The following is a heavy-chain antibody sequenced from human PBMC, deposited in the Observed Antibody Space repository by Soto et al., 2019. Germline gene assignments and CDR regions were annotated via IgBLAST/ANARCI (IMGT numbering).Heavy chain of an antibody. CDR3: ARDPGR. CDR2: IYPSGST. J-gene: IGHJ4*02. Sequence: QLQLQESGSGLVKPSHTLSLTCAVSGGSISSGGHSWSWIRQPPGKGLEWNGYIYPSGSTYYNPSLKSRVTLSVDRSKNQFSLMLSSVTTANTAVYYGARDPGRWGKGTLVTVSS. CDR1: GGSISSGGHS. V-gene: IGHV4-30-2*01.